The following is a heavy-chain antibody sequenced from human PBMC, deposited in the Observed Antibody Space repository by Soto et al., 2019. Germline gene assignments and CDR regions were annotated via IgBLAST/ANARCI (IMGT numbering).Heavy chain of an antibody. J-gene: IGHJ6*02. V-gene: IGHV3-33*01. Sequence: GGSLRLSCAASGFTFSSYGMHWVRQAPGKGLEWVAVIWYDGSNKYYADPVKGRFTISRDNSKNTLYLQMNSLRVEDTAVYYCARDPWETGTTADGMDVWGQGTTVTVSS. CDR3: ARDPWETGTTADGMDV. CDR2: IWYDGSNK. D-gene: IGHD1-7*01. CDR1: GFTFSSYG.